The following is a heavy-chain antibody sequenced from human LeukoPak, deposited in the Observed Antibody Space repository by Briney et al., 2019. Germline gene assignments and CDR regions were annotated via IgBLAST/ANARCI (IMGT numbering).Heavy chain of an antibody. V-gene: IGHV3-21*01. CDR2: ITGSNSYI. CDR1: GFTFSTYS. J-gene: IGHJ5*02. D-gene: IGHD3-10*01. CDR3: ARDQNFYGSGRGFDP. Sequence: GRSLRLSCAASGFTFSTYSMNWVRQAPGKGLEWVSSITGSNSYIHYADSVKGRFTISRDNAENSLYLQMNSLRAEDTAIYYCARDQNFYGSGRGFDPWGQGTLVTVSS.